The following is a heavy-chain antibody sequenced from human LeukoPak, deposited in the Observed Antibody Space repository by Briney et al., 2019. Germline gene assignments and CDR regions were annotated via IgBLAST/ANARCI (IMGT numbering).Heavy chain of an antibody. CDR1: GGSLSSYY. Sequence: SETLSLTCTVSGGSLSSYYWSWIRQPPGKGLEWIGYIYYSGSTNYNPSLKSRVTISVDTSKNQFSLKLSSVTAADTAVYYCARDDSYGYVYWGQGTLVTVSS. CDR2: IYYSGST. CDR3: ARDDSYGYVY. J-gene: IGHJ4*02. V-gene: IGHV4-59*01. D-gene: IGHD5-18*01.